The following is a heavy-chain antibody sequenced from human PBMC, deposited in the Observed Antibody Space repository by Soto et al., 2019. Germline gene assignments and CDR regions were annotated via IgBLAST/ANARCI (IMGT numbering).Heavy chain of an antibody. J-gene: IGHJ4*02. Sequence: PSETLSLTCTVAGGTIISSSSHWGWIRQPPGKGLEWIGNIYYSENTYYNPSLKSRVTISVDTSKNQFSLRLTSVTAADTAVYYCATHPPYGPLDHWGQGTLVTVSS. D-gene: IGHD4-17*01. CDR3: ATHPPYGPLDH. V-gene: IGHV4-39*01. CDR1: GGTIISSSSH. CDR2: IYYSENT.